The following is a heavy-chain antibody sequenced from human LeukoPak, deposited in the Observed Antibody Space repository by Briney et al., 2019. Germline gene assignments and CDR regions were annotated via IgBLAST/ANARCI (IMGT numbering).Heavy chain of an antibody. V-gene: IGHV1-24*01. D-gene: IGHD2-2*02. CDR1: GYTLTELS. CDR3: TTDILDYCDTTSCHKGNS. J-gene: IGHJ4*02. CDR2: FDPEDGET. Sequence: ASVKVSCKVSGYTLTELSMHWVRQAPGKGLEWMGGFDPEDGETIYAQKFQGRVTTTEDTSTDTGYMELSSLRSEDTAVYYCTTDILDYCDTTSCHKGNSWGQGTLVTVSS.